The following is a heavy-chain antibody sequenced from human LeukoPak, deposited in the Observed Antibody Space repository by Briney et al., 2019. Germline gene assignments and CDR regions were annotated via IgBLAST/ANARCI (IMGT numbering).Heavy chain of an antibody. J-gene: IGHJ3*02. V-gene: IGHV1-46*01. Sequence: ASVKVSCKASGYTFTSYYMHWVRQAPGQGLEWMGIINPSGGSTIYAQKFQGRVTMTEDTSTDTAYMELSSLRSEDTAVYYCATVDFPYDSSGYDAFDIWGQGTMVTVSS. D-gene: IGHD3-22*01. CDR1: GYTFTSYY. CDR3: ATVDFPYDSSGYDAFDI. CDR2: INPSGGST.